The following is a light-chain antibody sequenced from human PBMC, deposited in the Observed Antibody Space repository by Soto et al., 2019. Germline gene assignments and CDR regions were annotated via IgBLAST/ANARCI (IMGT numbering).Light chain of an antibody. Sequence: TQPGSVSGSPGQSYTISSTGTISDVDDYNYVSWFQQHPGKAPKLMIYDVSERPSGVPDRLSGSKPGKKASLTISGLQAEDEADYYCASWDDSLKNYVFGTGTTVTV. J-gene: IGLJ1*01. CDR1: ISDVDDYNY. CDR2: DVS. CDR3: ASWDDSLKNYV. V-gene: IGLV2-11*01.